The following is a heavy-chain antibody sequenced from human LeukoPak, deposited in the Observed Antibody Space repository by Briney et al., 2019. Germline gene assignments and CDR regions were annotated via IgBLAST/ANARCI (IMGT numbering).Heavy chain of an antibody. J-gene: IGHJ4*02. Sequence: GGSLRLSCAAAGCTFTPHAMHWVRQAPGMVLEWVAFIWFDGSNKYYADSVKGRFTISKDNSKNTLYLQMNSLRAEDTAVYYCARAEAYCSGGSCYDFDYWRQGTLVTVSS. D-gene: IGHD2-15*01. V-gene: IGHV3-30*02. CDR1: GCTFTPHA. CDR3: ARAEAYCSGGSCYDFDY. CDR2: IWFDGSNK.